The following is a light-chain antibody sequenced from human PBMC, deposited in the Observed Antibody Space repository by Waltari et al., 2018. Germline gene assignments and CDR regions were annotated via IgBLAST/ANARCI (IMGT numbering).Light chain of an antibody. CDR1: QSVSHNY. CDR3: QQYGTPYIT. V-gene: IGKV3-20*01. Sequence: EIVLTQSPGTLSLSPGERATLSCRASQSVSHNYLDWYQQKHSQVPRLLIYGASSSATGIPDRFSGSGSGTDFTLTISRLEPEDVAMYYCQQYGTPYITFGPGTKVDIK. CDR2: GAS. J-gene: IGKJ3*01.